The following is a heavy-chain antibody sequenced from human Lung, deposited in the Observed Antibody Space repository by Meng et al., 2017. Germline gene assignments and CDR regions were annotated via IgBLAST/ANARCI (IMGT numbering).Heavy chain of an antibody. V-gene: IGHV4-34*01. J-gene: IGHJ4*02. D-gene: IGHD4-11*01. CDR3: ARGPTTMAHDFDY. Sequence: QVQLPQLGAGLLKPSETLSLTCLVSGGSFSDYYWSWIRQPPGKGLEWIGEINHSGSTNYNPSLESRATISVDTSQNNLSLKLSSVTAADSAVYYCARGPTTMAHDFDYWGQGTLVTVSS. CDR2: INHSGST. CDR1: GGSFSDYY.